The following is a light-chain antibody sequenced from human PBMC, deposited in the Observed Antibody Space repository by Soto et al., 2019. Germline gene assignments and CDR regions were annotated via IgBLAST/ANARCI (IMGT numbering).Light chain of an antibody. Sequence: EIVMTQSPAPLSVSPGERATLSCMASQSVSSNLAWYQQKPGQAPRLIIYGASTRATGIPARFSGSGSGTEFTLTISSLQSEDVAVYYCQQYNNWPLTLGGGTKVDI. CDR2: GAS. CDR1: QSVSSN. V-gene: IGKV3-15*01. J-gene: IGKJ4*01. CDR3: QQYNNWPLT.